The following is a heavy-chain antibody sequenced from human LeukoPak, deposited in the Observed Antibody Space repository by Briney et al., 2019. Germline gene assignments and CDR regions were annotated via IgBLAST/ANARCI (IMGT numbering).Heavy chain of an antibody. CDR3: ARGRRRLGFGYSSSWLFDY. Sequence: GPLRLSCAASGFTFSSYAMHWVRQAPGKGLEWAAVISYDGSNKYYADSVRGRFTISRDNSKNTLYLQMNSLRAEDTAVYYCARGRRRLGFGYSSSWLFDYWGQGTLVTVSS. V-gene: IGHV3-30*04. J-gene: IGHJ4*02. CDR2: ISYDGSNK. D-gene: IGHD6-13*01. CDR1: GFTFSSYA.